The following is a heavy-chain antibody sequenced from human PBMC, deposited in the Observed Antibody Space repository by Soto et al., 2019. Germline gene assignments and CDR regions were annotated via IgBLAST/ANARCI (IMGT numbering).Heavy chain of an antibody. CDR1: GDSISTFY. CDR2: ISETGGSI. V-gene: IGHV3-23*01. D-gene: IGHD1-26*01. J-gene: IGHJ4*02. CDR3: AKGGRRRGSYPPLDY. Sequence: VQLQESGPGLVKPSETLSLTCSVSGDSISTFYWSWIRQPPGKGLEWVSAISETGGSIYYADSVKGRFTISRDNSKNTVYLQMNSLRAEDTAVYFCAKGGRRRGSYPPLDYWGQGTLVTVSS.